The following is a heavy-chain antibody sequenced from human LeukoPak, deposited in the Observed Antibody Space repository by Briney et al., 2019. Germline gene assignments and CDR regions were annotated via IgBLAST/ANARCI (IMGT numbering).Heavy chain of an antibody. V-gene: IGHV1-2*02. CDR3: ARGPYYYYYYYMDV. CDR2: INPKNAAT. CDR1: GYTFTGHY. J-gene: IGHJ6*03. Sequence: GASVKVSCKASGYTFTGHYIHWVRQAPGQGLEWMGWINPKNAATNYAQKFQGRVTMTRDTSTGTVYMELSSLRSKDTAVYYCARGPYYYYYYYMDVWGKGTTVSISS.